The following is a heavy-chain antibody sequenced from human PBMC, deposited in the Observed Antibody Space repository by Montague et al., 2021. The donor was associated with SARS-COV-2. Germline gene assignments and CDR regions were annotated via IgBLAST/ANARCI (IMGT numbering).Heavy chain of an antibody. J-gene: IGHJ4*02. CDR2: TYFTSKWSS. V-gene: IGHV6-1*01. CDR1: GDSVSSTSAA. D-gene: IGHD2-2*01. CDR3: ARAYCSSTSCYPIDY. Sequence: CAISGDSVSSTSAAWNWNRQTPSRGLEWLGRTYFTSKWSSKYALSVKSRLIISPDTSKNQFSLRLMSVTPDDTAVYYCARAYCSSTSCYPIDYWSQGTLVTVSS.